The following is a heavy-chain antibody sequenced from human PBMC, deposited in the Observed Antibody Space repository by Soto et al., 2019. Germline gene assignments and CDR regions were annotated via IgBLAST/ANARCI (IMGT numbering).Heavy chain of an antibody. J-gene: IGHJ5*02. V-gene: IGHV4-34*01. CDR3: ARGRYEYIWGSYRSNWFDP. D-gene: IGHD3-16*02. CDR1: GGSFSGYY. CDR2: INHSGST. Sequence: QVQLQQWGAGLLKPSETLSLTCAVYGGSFSGYYWSWIRQPPGKGLEWIGEINHSGSTNYNPSLKSRVTISVDTSKTQFSLTLSSVTAADSAVYYCARGRYEYIWGSYRSNWFDPWGQGTLVTVSS.